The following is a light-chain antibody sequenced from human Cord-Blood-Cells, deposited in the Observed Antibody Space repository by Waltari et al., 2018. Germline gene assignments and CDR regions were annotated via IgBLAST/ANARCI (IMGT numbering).Light chain of an antibody. CDR1: SSDVGSYNL. V-gene: IGLV2-23*01. Sequence: QSALTQPASVSGSPGQSITISCTGTSSDVGSYNLFSWYQQHPCKAPKLMIYEGSKRPSGVSNRFSGSKSGNTASLTISGLQAEDEADYYCCSYAGSVVFGGGTKLTVL. CDR2: EGS. J-gene: IGLJ2*01. CDR3: CSYAGSVV.